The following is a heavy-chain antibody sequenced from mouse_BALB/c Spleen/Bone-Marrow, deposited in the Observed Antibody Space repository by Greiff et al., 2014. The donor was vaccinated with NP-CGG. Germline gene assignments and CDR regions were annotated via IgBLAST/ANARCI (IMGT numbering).Heavy chain of an antibody. Sequence: VQLKESGAELVKPGASVKLSCTASGFNIKDTYMHWGKQRPEQGLEWIGRIDPANGNTKYDPKFQGKATITADTSSNTAYLQLSSLTSEDTAVYYCARSYGSSPFDYWGQGTTLTVSS. J-gene: IGHJ2*01. CDR3: ARSYGSSPFDY. CDR2: IDPANGNT. D-gene: IGHD1-1*01. CDR1: GFNIKDTY. V-gene: IGHV14-3*02.